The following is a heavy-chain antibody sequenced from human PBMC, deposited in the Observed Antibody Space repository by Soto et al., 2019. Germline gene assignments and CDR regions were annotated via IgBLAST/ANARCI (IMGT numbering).Heavy chain of an antibody. CDR3: ARDLKVRGVKVPYFDY. Sequence: SETLSLTCPVSGDYISSGGYYWSWIRQHPGKGLEWIGYIYYSGSTYYNPSLKSRVTISVDTSKNQFSLKLSSVTAADTAVYYCARDLKVRGVKVPYFDYWGQGTLVTVSS. V-gene: IGHV4-31*03. CDR2: IYYSGST. D-gene: IGHD3-10*01. J-gene: IGHJ4*02. CDR1: GDYISSGGYY.